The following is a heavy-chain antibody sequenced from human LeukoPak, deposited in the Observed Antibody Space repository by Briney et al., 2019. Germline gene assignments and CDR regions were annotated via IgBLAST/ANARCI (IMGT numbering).Heavy chain of an antibody. CDR2: ISGSGGST. V-gene: IGHV3-23*01. CDR3: STNSDRYFLGDDY. CDR1: GFSFSSYS. Sequence: GGSLRLSCAASGFSFSSYSMSWVRQAPGKGLEWGSAISGSGGSTYYADSVKGRFTISRDNSKNTLYPQMNNLTAEDTAVYYCSTNSDRYFLGDDYWGQGTLVTVSS. D-gene: IGHD2/OR15-2a*01. J-gene: IGHJ4*02.